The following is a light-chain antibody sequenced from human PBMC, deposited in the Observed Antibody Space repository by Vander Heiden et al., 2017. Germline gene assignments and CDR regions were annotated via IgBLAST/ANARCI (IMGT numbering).Light chain of an antibody. Sequence: IHMTQSPSSLSASVGDRVTITCRASQSISSYLNWYQQKPGKAPKLLIYAASSLQSGVPSRFSDSGSGTDFTLTISSLQPEDFATYYCQQSYSTPPLTFGGGTKVEIK. CDR2: AAS. J-gene: IGKJ4*01. CDR3: QQSYSTPPLT. CDR1: QSISSY. V-gene: IGKV1-39*01.